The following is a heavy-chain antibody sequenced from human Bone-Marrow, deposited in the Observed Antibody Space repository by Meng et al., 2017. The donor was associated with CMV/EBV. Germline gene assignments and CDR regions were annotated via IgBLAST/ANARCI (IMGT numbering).Heavy chain of an antibody. J-gene: IGHJ4*02. CDR3: ARGGYYDFWSASPRYFDD. V-gene: IGHV4-34*01. CDR2: INHSGST. D-gene: IGHD3-3*01. CDR1: GGSFSGYY. Sequence: SETLSLTCAVYGGSFSGYYWSWIRQPPGKGLEWIGEINHSGSTNYNPSLKSRVTISVDTSKNQFSLKLSSVTAADTAVYYCARGGYYDFWSASPRYFDDWGQGTLVTVSS.